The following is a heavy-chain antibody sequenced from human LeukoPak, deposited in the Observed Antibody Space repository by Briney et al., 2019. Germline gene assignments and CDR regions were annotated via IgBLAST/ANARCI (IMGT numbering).Heavy chain of an antibody. D-gene: IGHD3-10*02. V-gene: IGHV3-48*03. CDR2: ISGSGSTI. CDR1: GFTFSSYE. Sequence: PGGSLRLSCAASGFTFSSYEMNWVRQAPGKGLEWVSYISGSGSTIYCADSVKGRFTISRDNAKNSLYLQMNSLRAEDTAVYYCAELGITMIGGVWGKGTTSPSPQ. J-gene: IGHJ6*04. CDR3: AELGITMIGGV.